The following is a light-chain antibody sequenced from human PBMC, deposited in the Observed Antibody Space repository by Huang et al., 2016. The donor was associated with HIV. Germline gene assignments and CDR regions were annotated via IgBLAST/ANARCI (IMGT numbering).Light chain of an antibody. J-gene: IGKJ1*01. CDR2: AAS. CDR3: QQYYSYRT. Sequence: AIRMTQSPSSLSASTGDRVNITCRASQDINNFLAWYQQKPGKGPNLFIYAASILETGVPSRFSGSGSGTEFNLSISCLQSEDFATYYCQQYYSYRTFGQGTQVEIK. V-gene: IGKV1-8*01. CDR1: QDINNF.